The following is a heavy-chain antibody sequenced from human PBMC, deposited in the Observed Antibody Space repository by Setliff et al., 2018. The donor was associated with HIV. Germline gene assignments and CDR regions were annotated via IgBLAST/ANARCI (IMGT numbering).Heavy chain of an antibody. D-gene: IGHD3-10*01. J-gene: IGHJ3*01. CDR2: IIPLLGRA. CDR1: GGILSTYA. Sequence: GASVKVSCKASGGILSTYATIWVRQAPGQGLEWLGGIIPLLGRASYAQKFQGRVTITADESTNTAYMELSSLRSGDTAVYYCARETAPAHYYGSGSYRLHAFDVWGQGTMVTVSS. CDR3: ARETAPAHYYGSGSYRLHAFDV. V-gene: IGHV1-69*10.